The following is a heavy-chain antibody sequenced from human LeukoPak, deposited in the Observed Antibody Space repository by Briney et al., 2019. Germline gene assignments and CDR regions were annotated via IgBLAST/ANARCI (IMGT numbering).Heavy chain of an antibody. CDR2: IYYSGST. CDR3: ASNWTDASTFDY. D-gene: IGHD1-1*01. Sequence: SQTLSLTCTVSRGSISSGDYCWSWIRQPPGKGLDWIGYIYYSGSTYYNPSLKSRVTISVDTSKNQFSLKLSSVTAADTAVYYCASNWTDASTFDYWGQGTLVTVSS. V-gene: IGHV4-30-4*01. CDR1: RGSISSGDYC. J-gene: IGHJ4*02.